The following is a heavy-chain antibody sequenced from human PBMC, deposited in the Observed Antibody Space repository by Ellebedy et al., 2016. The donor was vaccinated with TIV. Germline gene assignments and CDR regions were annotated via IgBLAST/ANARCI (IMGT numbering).Heavy chain of an antibody. CDR3: ARVFKGYGDKKGSDY. Sequence: GESLKISXAASGFTFSSYSMNWVRQAPGKGLEWVSSISSSSSYIYYADSVKGRFTISRDNAKNSLYLQMNSLRAEDTAVYYCARVFKGYGDKKGSDYWGQGTLVTVSS. CDR1: GFTFSSYS. J-gene: IGHJ4*02. CDR2: ISSSSSYI. V-gene: IGHV3-21*01. D-gene: IGHD4-17*01.